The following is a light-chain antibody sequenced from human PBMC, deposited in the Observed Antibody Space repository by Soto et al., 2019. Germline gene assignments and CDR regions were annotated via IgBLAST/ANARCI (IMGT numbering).Light chain of an antibody. CDR3: CSYAGNSNWV. J-gene: IGLJ2*01. CDR2: EGT. Sequence: QSVLTQPASVSGSPGQSITISCTGTSSDVGSYILVSWYQQHPGKAPKLMFYEGTKRPSGVSNRFSGSTSGNTASLTISGLQAEDEADYYCCSYAGNSNWVFGGWTKLTVL. CDR1: SSDVGSYIL. V-gene: IGLV2-23*01.